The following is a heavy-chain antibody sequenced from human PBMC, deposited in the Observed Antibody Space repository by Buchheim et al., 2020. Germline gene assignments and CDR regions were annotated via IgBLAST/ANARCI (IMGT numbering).Heavy chain of an antibody. CDR1: GFTFSNYA. J-gene: IGHJ6*02. CDR3: VKIGGSHYFNGMDV. Sequence: EVQLLESGGGLVQPGGSLRLSCVASGFTFSNYAMNWVRQAPGKGLEWVSAISSSSSPIYYADSVKGRFTISRDNSKNTLYLQMNSLRVEDSALYYCVKIGGSHYFNGMDVWGRGTT. CDR2: ISSSSSPI. D-gene: IGHD3-10*01. V-gene: IGHV3-23*01.